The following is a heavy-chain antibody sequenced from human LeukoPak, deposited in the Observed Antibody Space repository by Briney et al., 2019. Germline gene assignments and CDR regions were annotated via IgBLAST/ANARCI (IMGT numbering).Heavy chain of an antibody. V-gene: IGHV1-69*13. J-gene: IGHJ6*02. CDR1: GGTFSSYA. Sequence: SVKVSCKASGGTFSSYAISWVRQAPGQGLEWMGGIIPIFGTANYAQKYQGRVTITADESTSTAYMELSSLRSEDTAVYYCARYCSSTSCYTADYYYGMDVWGQGTTVTVSS. D-gene: IGHD2-2*02. CDR2: IIPIFGTA. CDR3: ARYCSSTSCYTADYYYGMDV.